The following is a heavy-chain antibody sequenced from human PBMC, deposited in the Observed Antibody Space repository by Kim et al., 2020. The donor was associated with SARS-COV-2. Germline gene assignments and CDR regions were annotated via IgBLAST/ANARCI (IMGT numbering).Heavy chain of an antibody. CDR1: GGSISSYY. Sequence: SETLSLTCTVSGGSISSYYWSWIRQPPGKGLEWIGYIYYSGSTNYNPSLKSRVSISVVTSKNQFSLKLSSVTAADTAVYYCARVDYGDYFDYWGQGTLVTVSS. J-gene: IGHJ4*02. CDR3: ARVDYGDYFDY. CDR2: IYYSGST. D-gene: IGHD4-17*01. V-gene: IGHV4-59*01.